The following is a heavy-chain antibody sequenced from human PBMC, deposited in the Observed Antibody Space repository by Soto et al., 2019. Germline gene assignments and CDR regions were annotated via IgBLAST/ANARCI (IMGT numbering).Heavy chain of an antibody. Sequence: QVQLQESGPGLVKPSQTLSLTCTVSGYSISNGGYYWSWIRQRPGEGLEWLGYIYYSGSTSYNPSLKSRPSRSVDTSKNQFSLKVNSVTAADTAVYYCARTTDAFDIWGQGTMVTVSS. CDR3: ARTTDAFDI. D-gene: IGHD1-1*01. CDR1: GYSISNGGYY. CDR2: IYYSGST. V-gene: IGHV4-31*03. J-gene: IGHJ3*02.